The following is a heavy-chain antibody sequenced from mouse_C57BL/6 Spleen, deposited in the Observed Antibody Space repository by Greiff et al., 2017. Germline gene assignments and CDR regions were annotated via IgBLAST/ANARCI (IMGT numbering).Heavy chain of an antibody. CDR1: GYTFTSYW. D-gene: IGHD4-1*01. CDR3: AREPYTWDGY. V-gene: IGHV1-64*01. CDR2: IHPNSGST. J-gene: IGHJ2*01. Sequence: QVQLQQSGAELVKPGASVKLSCKASGYTFTSYWMHWVKQRPGQGLEWIGMIHPNSGSTNYNEKFKSKATLTVDKSSSTAYMQLSSLTSEDSAVYYCAREPYTWDGYWGQGTTLTVSS.